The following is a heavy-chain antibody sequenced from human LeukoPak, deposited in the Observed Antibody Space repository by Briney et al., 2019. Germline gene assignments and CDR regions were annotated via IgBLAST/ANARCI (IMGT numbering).Heavy chain of an antibody. J-gene: IGHJ6*04. CDR1: AFTLSSYG. D-gene: IGHD2-15*01. V-gene: IGHV3-33*01. Sequence: GRSLRLSCAASAFTLSSYGMHWVRQAPGKGLEWEAVIWYDGSNKYYADSVKGRFSISRDNSKNTLYLQMNSLRAEDTAVYYCARRAEVVAAKQYYYYGMDVWGKGTTVTVSS. CDR3: ARRAEVVAAKQYYYYGMDV. CDR2: IWYDGSNK.